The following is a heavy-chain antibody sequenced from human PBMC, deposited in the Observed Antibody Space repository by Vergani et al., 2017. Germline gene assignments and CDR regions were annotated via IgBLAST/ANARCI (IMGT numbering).Heavy chain of an antibody. D-gene: IGHD3-10*01. CDR2: ISWNSGSI. Sequence: EVQLVESGGGLVKPGGSLRLSCAASGFTFDDYAMHWVRQAPGKGLEWVSGISWNSGSIGYADSVKGRFTISRDNAKNSLYLQMNSLRAEDTALYYCAKDIGGEYGSGSYLNYWGQGTLVTVSS. CDR3: AKDIGGEYGSGSYLNY. CDR1: GFTFDDYA. V-gene: IGHV3-9*01. J-gene: IGHJ4*02.